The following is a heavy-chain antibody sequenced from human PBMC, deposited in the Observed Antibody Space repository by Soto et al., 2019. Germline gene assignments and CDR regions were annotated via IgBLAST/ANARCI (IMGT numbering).Heavy chain of an antibody. CDR2: INPNSGGT. D-gene: IGHD2-2*01. V-gene: IGHV1-2*04. CDR1: GYTFTGYY. J-gene: IGHJ6*02. Sequence: ASVKVSCKASGYTFTGYYMHWVRQAPRQGLEWMGWINPNSGGTNYAQKFQGWVTMTRDTSISTAYMELSRLRSDDTAVYYCARSNVLVPAAIWGYYGMDVWGQGTTVTVSS. CDR3: ARSNVLVPAAIWGYYGMDV.